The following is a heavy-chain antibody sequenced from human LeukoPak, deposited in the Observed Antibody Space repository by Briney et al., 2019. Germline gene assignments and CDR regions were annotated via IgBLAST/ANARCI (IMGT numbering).Heavy chain of an antibody. Sequence: GGSLRLSCAASGFTFSSYSMNWVRQAPGKGLEWVSSVSSSSSYIYYADSVKGRFTISRDNAKNSLYLQMNSLRAEDTAVYYCARPDEQQLVRDAFDIWGQGTMVTVSS. D-gene: IGHD6-13*01. CDR2: VSSSSSYI. CDR1: GFTFSSYS. CDR3: ARPDEQQLVRDAFDI. J-gene: IGHJ3*02. V-gene: IGHV3-21*01.